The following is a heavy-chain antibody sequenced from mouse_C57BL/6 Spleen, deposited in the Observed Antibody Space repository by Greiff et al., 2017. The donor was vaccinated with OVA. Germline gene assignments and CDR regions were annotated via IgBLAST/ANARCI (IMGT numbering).Heavy chain of an antibody. Sequence: VQLQQSGPGLVQPSQSLSITCTVSGFSLTSYGVHWVRQSPGKGLEWLGVIWSGGSTDYNAAFISRLSISKDNSKSQVFFKMNSLQADDTAIYYCARGKSYDYVHYAMDYWGQGTSVTVSS. CDR2: IWSGGST. V-gene: IGHV2-2*01. CDR1: GFSLTSYG. D-gene: IGHD2-4*01. J-gene: IGHJ4*01. CDR3: ARGKSYDYVHYAMDY.